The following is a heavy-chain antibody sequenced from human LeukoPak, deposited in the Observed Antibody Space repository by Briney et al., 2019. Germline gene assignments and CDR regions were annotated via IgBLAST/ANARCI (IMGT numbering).Heavy chain of an antibody. CDR3: AREHCSSTSCYYDYIDV. CDR2: MNPNSDNT. CDR1: GYTFTSYD. D-gene: IGHD2-2*01. Sequence: ALVKASCTASGYTFTSYDINWVRRATGQGLEWLGWMNPNSDNTGYAQKFQGRVTMTRNTSISTAYRELSSLRSEDKAGYYCAREHCSSTSCYYDYIDVWGKGTTVTVSS. J-gene: IGHJ6*03. V-gene: IGHV1-8*01.